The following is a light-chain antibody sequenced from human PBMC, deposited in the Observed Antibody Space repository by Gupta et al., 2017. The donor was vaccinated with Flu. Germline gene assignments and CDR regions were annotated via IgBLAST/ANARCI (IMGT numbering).Light chain of an antibody. CDR3: QQSYSDPF. V-gene: IGKV1-39*01. CDR1: QSIKNY. CDR2: AAS. J-gene: IGKJ4*01. Sequence: DIQTTQSPSSLSASVGDRVTITCRASQSIKNYLNWYQQKPGKAPKLLIYAASSLQSEVPSRFSGSGSGTEFTLTIGSLQPEDFATYYCQQSYSDPFFGGGTKVQIK.